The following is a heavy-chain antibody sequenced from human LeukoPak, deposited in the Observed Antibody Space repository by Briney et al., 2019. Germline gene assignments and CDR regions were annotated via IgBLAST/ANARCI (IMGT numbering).Heavy chain of an antibody. Sequence: GGSLRLSCVASGFTFSYSVMHWVRQAPGKGLEWVAVISYDGSNKYYADSVKGRFTISRDNSKNTLYLQMNSLRAEDTAVYYCAKRADYYDSSGYDYWGQGTLVTVSS. D-gene: IGHD3-22*01. CDR3: AKRADYYDSSGYDY. CDR2: ISYDGSNK. CDR1: GFTFSYSV. V-gene: IGHV3-30*18. J-gene: IGHJ4*02.